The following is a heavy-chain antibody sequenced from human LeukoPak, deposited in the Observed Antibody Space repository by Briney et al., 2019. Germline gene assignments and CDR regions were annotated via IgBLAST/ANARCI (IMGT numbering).Heavy chain of an antibody. CDR2: IRYDGSNK. J-gene: IGHJ4*02. CDR1: GFTFSSYG. CDR3: ARESSGYFDY. D-gene: IGHD3-22*01. Sequence: GGSLXXXCXAXGFTFSSYGMHWVRQAPGKGLEWVAFIRYDGSNKYYADSVKGRFTISRDNSKNTLYLQMNSLRAEDTAVYYCARESSGYFDYWGQGTLVTVSS. V-gene: IGHV3-30*02.